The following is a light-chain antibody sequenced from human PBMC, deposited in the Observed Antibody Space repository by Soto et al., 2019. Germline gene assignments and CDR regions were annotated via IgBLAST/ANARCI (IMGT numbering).Light chain of an antibody. CDR1: PSLLHSNGYNY. CDR2: FGS. Sequence: DIVMTQSPLSLPVTPGAPASISCSSSPSLLHSNGYNYLDWYLQKPGQSPQLLIYFGSYRASGVPDRFSGSGSGTDFTLKIRGVEAEDVGVYYCMQSQQSPPTFGQGTKVEV. J-gene: IGKJ1*01. CDR3: MQSQQSPPT. V-gene: IGKV2-28*01.